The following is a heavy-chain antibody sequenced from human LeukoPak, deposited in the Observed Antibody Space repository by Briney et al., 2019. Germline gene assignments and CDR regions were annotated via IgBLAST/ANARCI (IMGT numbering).Heavy chain of an antibody. D-gene: IGHD6-13*01. V-gene: IGHV4-34*01. Sequence: SETLSLTCAVYGGSFSGYYWSWIRQPPGKGLEWIGEINHSGSTNYNPSLKSRVTISVDTSKNQFSLKLSSVTAADMAVYYCASSDEIAAAGNYFDYWGQGTLVTVSS. CDR1: GGSFSGYY. CDR3: ASSDEIAAAGNYFDY. J-gene: IGHJ4*02. CDR2: INHSGST.